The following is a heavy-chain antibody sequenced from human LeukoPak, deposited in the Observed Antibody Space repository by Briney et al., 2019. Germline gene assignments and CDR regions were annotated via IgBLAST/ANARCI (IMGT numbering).Heavy chain of an antibody. Sequence: QTGGSLRLSCVASGFTFSNYGMHWVRQAPGKGLEWVAVISYDGSNKYYADSVKGRFTISRDNSKNTLFLQMNSLRAEDTAVYYCAKFWSGSFEVGNLDYWGQGTLVTVSS. J-gene: IGHJ4*02. D-gene: IGHD3-3*01. CDR2: ISYDGSNK. CDR1: GFTFSNYG. CDR3: AKFWSGSFEVGNLDY. V-gene: IGHV3-30*18.